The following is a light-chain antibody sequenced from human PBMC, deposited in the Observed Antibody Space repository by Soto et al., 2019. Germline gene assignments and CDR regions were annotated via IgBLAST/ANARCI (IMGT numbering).Light chain of an antibody. CDR1: QSVDSSF. CDR2: GAS. J-gene: IGKJ1*01. CDR3: QQYVSSVT. Sequence: EIVLTQSPGSLSLSPGERATLSCRPSQSVDSSFFAWYQKKPGQAPRLLIYGASKRATGIPDRFSGSGSGTDFTLTISRLEPEDFAVYYCQQYVSSVTFGQGTKVEIK. V-gene: IGKV3-20*01.